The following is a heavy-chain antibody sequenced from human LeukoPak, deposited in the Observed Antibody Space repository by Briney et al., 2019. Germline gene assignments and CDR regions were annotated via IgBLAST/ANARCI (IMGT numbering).Heavy chain of an antibody. CDR2: INPNSGGT. CDR1: GSTFTGHY. Sequence: ASVKVSCKASGSTFTGHYMNWVRQAPGQGLEWMGRINPNSGGTNYAQKFQGRVTMTRDTSISTAYMELSRLRSDDTAVYYCARVEIYSSSSVYFQHWGQGTLVTVSS. D-gene: IGHD6-6*01. V-gene: IGHV1-2*06. CDR3: ARVEIYSSSSVYFQH. J-gene: IGHJ1*01.